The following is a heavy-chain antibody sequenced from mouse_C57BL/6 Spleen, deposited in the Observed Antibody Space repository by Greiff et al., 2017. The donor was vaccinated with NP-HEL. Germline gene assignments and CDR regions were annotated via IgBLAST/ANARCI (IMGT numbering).Heavy chain of an antibody. Sequence: EVKLMESEGGLVQPGSSMKLSCTASGFTFSDYYMAWVRQVPEKGLEWVANINYDGSSTYYLDSLKSRFIISRDNAKNILYLQMSSLKSEDTATYYCARERVYGGFDYWGQGTTLTVSS. J-gene: IGHJ2*01. CDR3: ARERVYGGFDY. V-gene: IGHV5-16*01. CDR1: GFTFSDYY. D-gene: IGHD1-1*01. CDR2: INYDGSST.